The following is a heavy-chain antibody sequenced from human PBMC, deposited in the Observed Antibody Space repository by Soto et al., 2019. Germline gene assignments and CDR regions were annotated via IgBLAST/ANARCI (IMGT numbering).Heavy chain of an antibody. Sequence: GGPLRLSCAASGFTFSSYAMSWVRQAPGKGLEWVSAISASGGSTYSAPSVKGRFTISRDDSKNTLYLQMNSLRAEDTAVYYCASWRPLHYWGQGTLVTVSS. CDR1: GFTFSSYA. CDR3: ASWRPLHY. V-gene: IGHV3-23*01. D-gene: IGHD3-10*01. CDR2: ISASGGST. J-gene: IGHJ4*02.